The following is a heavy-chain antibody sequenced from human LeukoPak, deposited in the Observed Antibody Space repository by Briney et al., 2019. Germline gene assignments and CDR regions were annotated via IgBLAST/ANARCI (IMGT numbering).Heavy chain of an antibody. CDR1: GGSFSGYY. CDR2: INHSGST. Sequence: PSETLSLNCAVYGGSFSGYYWSWIRQPPGKGLEWIGEINHSGSTNYNPSLKSRVTISVDTSKNQFSLKLSSVTAADTAVYYCARSRVLPPNFDYRGQGTLGPVSS. CDR3: ARSRVLPPNFDY. J-gene: IGHJ4*01. V-gene: IGHV4-34*01. D-gene: IGHD2-2*01.